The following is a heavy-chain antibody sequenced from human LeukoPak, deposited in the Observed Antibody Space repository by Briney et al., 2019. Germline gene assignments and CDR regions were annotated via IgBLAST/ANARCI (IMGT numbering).Heavy chain of an antibody. CDR3: ARAPVCSGGSCNYYYYGMDV. V-gene: IGHV1-46*01. CDR2: INPGGGDT. J-gene: IGHJ6*02. Sequence: ASVKVSCKASGFTLINYYMHRVRQAPGQGRQGMGMINPGGGDTTYAQRFQGRVTMTRDTSTSTVYMELSGLRSEDTAVYYCARAPVCSGGSCNYYYYGMDVWGQGTTVTVSS. CDR1: GFTLINYY. D-gene: IGHD2-15*01.